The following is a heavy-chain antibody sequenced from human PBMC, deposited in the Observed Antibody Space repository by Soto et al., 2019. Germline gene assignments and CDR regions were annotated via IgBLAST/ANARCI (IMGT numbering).Heavy chain of an antibody. CDR1: GFTFSFCA. CDR2: TRGSGGDT. Sequence: EVQLLESGGGLVQPGGSLRLSCAASGFTFSFCAMNWVRQAPGKGLEWVSSTRGSGGDTYYADSVRGRFTISRDNSKNTLYLQMNSLRVEDTAVYYCVKGHSHSYYYFDYWGQGTPVTFSS. CDR3: VKGHSHSYYYFDY. V-gene: IGHV3-23*01. D-gene: IGHD1-26*01. J-gene: IGHJ4*02.